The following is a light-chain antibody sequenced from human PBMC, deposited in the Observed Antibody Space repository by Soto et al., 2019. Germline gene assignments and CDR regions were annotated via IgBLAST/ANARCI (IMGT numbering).Light chain of an antibody. CDR3: QQYSDSPLT. J-gene: IGKJ4*01. V-gene: IGKV3-20*01. Sequence: EIVLTQSPGTLSLSPGERATLSCRASQTVRTNYLAWFQHKPGQAPRLLIYGASSRDAGIPDRFSGSGSGTDFTLTINTLEPEDCAVYFCQQYSDSPLTFGGGTKVEIK. CDR1: QTVRTNY. CDR2: GAS.